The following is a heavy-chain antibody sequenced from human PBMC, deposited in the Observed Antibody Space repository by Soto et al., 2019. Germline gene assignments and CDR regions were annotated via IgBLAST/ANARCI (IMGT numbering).Heavy chain of an antibody. D-gene: IGHD6-6*01. J-gene: IGHJ5*02. CDR1: GYSISSGYY. CDR3: ARHPAYSSSYNWFDP. CDR2: IYHGGST. V-gene: IGHV4-38-2*01. Sequence: PSETLSLTCAVSGYSISSGYYWGWLRQPPGKGLEWIGSIYHGGSTYYNPSLNSRVTLSIDMTNNHVSLILNSVTAADTAVYYCARHPAYSSSYNWFDPWGQGTLVTVSS.